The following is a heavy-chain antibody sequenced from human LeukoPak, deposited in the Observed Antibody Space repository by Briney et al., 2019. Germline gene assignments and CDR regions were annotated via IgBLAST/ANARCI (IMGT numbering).Heavy chain of an antibody. D-gene: IGHD3-22*01. CDR2: IRSSGTTI. Sequence: PGGSLRLSCVASGFTFSDYYMSWIRQAPGKGLEWVSYIRSSGTTIHYADSVKGRFTISRDNAKNSLYLQMNSLRAEDTAVYYCARDSSGYYQNAFDIWGQGTMVTVSS. CDR3: ARDSSGYYQNAFDI. CDR1: GFTFSDYY. V-gene: IGHV3-11*04. J-gene: IGHJ3*02.